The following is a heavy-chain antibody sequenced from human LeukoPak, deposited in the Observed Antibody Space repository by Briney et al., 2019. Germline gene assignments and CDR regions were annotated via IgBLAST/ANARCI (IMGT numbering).Heavy chain of an antibody. V-gene: IGHV3-23*01. CDR2: ISGSGTST. D-gene: IGHD3-22*01. Sequence: PGGSLRLSCAASGFTFRSYAMSWVRQAPGKGLEWVLAISGSGTSTYYADSVKGRFTISRDNSKNTPYLQMNSLRAEDTAVYYCEGTYYYDSGDDYWGQGTLVTVSS. CDR1: GFTFRSYA. J-gene: IGHJ4*02. CDR3: EGTYYYDSGDDY.